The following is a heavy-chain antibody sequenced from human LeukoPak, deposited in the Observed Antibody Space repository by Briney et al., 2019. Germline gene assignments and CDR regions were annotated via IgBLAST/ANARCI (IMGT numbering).Heavy chain of an antibody. CDR3: AREQLGIGLEY. CDR1: GFTFSNFW. D-gene: IGHD7-27*01. V-gene: IGHV3-7*01. J-gene: IGHJ4*02. CDR2: IKQDGSET. Sequence: GGSLRLSCAASGFTFSNFWMSWVRQAPGKGLEWVANIKQDGSETYYVDSVKGRFAISRDNAKNSLYLHIFNLRGDDTSVYFCAREQLGIGLEYWGQGTLVTVSS.